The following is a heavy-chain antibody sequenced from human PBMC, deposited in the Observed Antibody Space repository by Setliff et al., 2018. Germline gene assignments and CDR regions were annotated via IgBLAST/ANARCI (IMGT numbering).Heavy chain of an antibody. Sequence: GASVKVSCKASGNTFTFSHMHWVRQVPGQGLEWMGIINPNSGYITYAQEFQGRVTLTRDTSISTAYMELTGLEYDDTAIYYCARDTLALGDITLFDYWGQGTLVTVSS. CDR2: INPNSGYI. CDR3: ARDTLALGDITLFDY. J-gene: IGHJ4*02. V-gene: IGHV1-2*02. CDR1: GNTFTFSH. D-gene: IGHD3-16*01.